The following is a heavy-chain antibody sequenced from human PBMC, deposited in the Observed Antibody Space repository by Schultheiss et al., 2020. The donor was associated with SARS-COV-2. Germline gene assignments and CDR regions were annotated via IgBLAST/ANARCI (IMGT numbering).Heavy chain of an antibody. J-gene: IGHJ5*02. CDR1: GASISSSSYY. CDR2: IYYSGST. Sequence: SETLSLTCTVSGASISSSSYYWDWIRQPPGKGLEWIGYIYYSGSTYYNPSLKSRVTISVDTSENQFSLKLSAVTAADTAVYYCARDDYSHWFDPWGQGTLVTVSS. V-gene: IGHV4-31*03. CDR3: ARDDYSHWFDP. D-gene: IGHD4-11*01.